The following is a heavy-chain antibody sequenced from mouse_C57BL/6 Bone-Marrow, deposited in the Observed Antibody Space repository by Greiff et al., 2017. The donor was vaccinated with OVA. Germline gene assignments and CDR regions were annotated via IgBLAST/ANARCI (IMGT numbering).Heavy chain of an antibody. CDR3: TPHYYGSSYDYAMDY. Sequence: DVKLVESGGGLVQPGGSMKLSCVASGFTFSNYWMNWVRQSPEKGLEWVAQIRLKSDNYATHYAESVKGRFTISRDDSKSSVYLQMNNLRAEDTGIYYCTPHYYGSSYDYAMDYWGQGTSVTVSS. J-gene: IGHJ4*01. V-gene: IGHV6-3*01. CDR1: GFTFSNYW. CDR2: IRLKSDNYAT. D-gene: IGHD1-1*01.